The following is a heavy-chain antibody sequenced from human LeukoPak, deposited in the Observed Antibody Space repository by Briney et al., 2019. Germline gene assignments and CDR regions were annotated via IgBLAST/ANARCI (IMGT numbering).Heavy chain of an antibody. CDR2: ISSSGSTI. V-gene: IGHV3-48*03. D-gene: IGHD2-15*01. Sequence: GGSLRLSCAASGFTFSSSEMNWVRQAPGKGLEWVSYISSSGSTIYYADSVKGRFTISRDNAKNSLYLQMNSLRAEDTAVYYCARGTLLPVYNWFDPWGQGTLVTVSS. CDR1: GFTFSSSE. CDR3: ARGTLLPVYNWFDP. J-gene: IGHJ5*02.